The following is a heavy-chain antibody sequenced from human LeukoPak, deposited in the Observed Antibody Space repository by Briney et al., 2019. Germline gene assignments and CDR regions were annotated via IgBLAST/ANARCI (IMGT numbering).Heavy chain of an antibody. V-gene: IGHV4-34*01. CDR1: GGSFSGYY. CDR3: ARRGSYYYDSSGYYAFDY. Sequence: PSETLSLTCAVYGGSFSGYYWSWIRQPPGKGLEWIGEINHSGSTNYNPSLKSRVTISVDTSKNQFSLKLSSVTAADTAVYYCARRGSYYYDSSGYYAFDYWGQGTLVTVSS. J-gene: IGHJ4*02. CDR2: INHSGST. D-gene: IGHD3-22*01.